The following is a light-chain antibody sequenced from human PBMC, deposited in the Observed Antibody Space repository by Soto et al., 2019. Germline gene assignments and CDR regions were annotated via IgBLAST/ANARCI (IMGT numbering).Light chain of an antibody. CDR3: QQYNNWPQT. CDR2: GAS. V-gene: IGKV3-15*01. CDR1: QTVSSN. Sequence: ELVMKPSPAPLSVSPGERTPLSCRASQTVSSNLAWYQQKPGKAPRLLIYGASTRATGIPARFSGSGSGTEFTLTISSLQSEDFAAYYCQQYNNWPQTFGQGTKVDIK. J-gene: IGKJ1*01.